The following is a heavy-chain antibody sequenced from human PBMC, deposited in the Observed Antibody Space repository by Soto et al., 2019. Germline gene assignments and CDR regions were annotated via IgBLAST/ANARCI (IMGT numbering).Heavy chain of an antibody. Sequence: PSETLSLTCTVSGGSISSYYWSWIRQPPGKGLEWIGYIYYSGSTNYNPSLKSRVTISVDTSKNQFSLKLSSETAADTAVYYCARCDSSGWYSNYYYGMDVWGQGTTVTVSS. V-gene: IGHV4-59*01. CDR1: GGSISSYY. CDR2: IYYSGST. J-gene: IGHJ6*02. D-gene: IGHD6-19*01. CDR3: ARCDSSGWYSNYYYGMDV.